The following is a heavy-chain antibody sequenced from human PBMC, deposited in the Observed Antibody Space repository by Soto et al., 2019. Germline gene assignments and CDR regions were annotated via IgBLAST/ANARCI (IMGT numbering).Heavy chain of an antibody. J-gene: IGHJ5*02. CDR3: ASDIAVAGTPGRWFDP. Sequence: SETLSLTCTVSGGSISSSSYYCGWIRQPPGKGLEWIGSIYYSGSTYYNPSLKSRVTISVDTSKNQFSLKLSSVTAADTAVYYCASDIAVAGTPGRWFDPWGQGTLVTVSS. D-gene: IGHD6-19*01. CDR1: GGSISSSSYY. CDR2: IYYSGST. V-gene: IGHV4-39*01.